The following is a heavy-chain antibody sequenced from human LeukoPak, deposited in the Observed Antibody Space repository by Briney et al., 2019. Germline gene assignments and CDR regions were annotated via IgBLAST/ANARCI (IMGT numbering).Heavy chain of an antibody. Sequence: GGPLRLSCAASGFTFSDYYMSWIRQAPGKGLEWVSYISSSGSTIYYADSVKGRFTISSDNAKNSLYLQMNSLRAEDTAVYYCAREVVHEGAFDIWGQGTMVTVSS. J-gene: IGHJ3*02. CDR2: ISSSGSTI. D-gene: IGHD2-15*01. CDR1: GFTFSDYY. CDR3: AREVVHEGAFDI. V-gene: IGHV3-11*01.